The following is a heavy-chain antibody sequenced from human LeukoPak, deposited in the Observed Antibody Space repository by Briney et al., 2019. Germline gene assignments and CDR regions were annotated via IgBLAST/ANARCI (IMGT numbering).Heavy chain of an antibody. CDR2: MNPNSGNT. J-gene: IGHJ5*02. CDR3: QAIVVVPAAIPA. D-gene: IGHD2-2*02. Sequence: ASVKVSCKASGYTLTSYDINWVRQATGQGLEWMGWMNPNSGNTGYAQKFQGRVTMTRNTSISTAYMELSSLRSEDTAVYYCQAIVVVPAAIPAWGQGTLVTVSS. V-gene: IGHV1-8*01. CDR1: GYTLTSYD.